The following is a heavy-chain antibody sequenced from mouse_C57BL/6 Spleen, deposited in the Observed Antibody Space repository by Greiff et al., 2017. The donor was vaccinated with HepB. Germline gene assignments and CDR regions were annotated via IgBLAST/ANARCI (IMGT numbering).Heavy chain of an antibody. V-gene: IGHV1-55*01. Sequence: QVQLQQPGAELVKPGASVKMSCKASGYTFTSYWITWVKQRPGQGLEWIGDIYPGSGSTNNNEKFKGKATLTVDTSSSTAYMQLSSLTSEDSAVYYCARKGDGSSPYYYAMDYWGQGTSVTVSS. CDR3: ARKGDGSSPYYYAMDY. CDR2: IYPGSGST. D-gene: IGHD1-1*01. CDR1: GYTFTSYW. J-gene: IGHJ4*01.